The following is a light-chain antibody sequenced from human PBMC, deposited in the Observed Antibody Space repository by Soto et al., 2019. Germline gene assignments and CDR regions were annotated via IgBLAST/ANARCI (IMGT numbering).Light chain of an antibody. CDR3: QVWDNVDDHIYV. J-gene: IGLJ1*01. V-gene: IGLV3-21*02. CDR2: DNS. Sequence: SYERTQPPSVSVAPGQTATISCGENNIDSRTVHWYQQKPGQAPLLVVYDNSFRPSGIPNRFSGSNSGNTATLTISRVEAGDEADYYCQVWDNVDDHIYVFGTGTKVT. CDR1: NIDSRT.